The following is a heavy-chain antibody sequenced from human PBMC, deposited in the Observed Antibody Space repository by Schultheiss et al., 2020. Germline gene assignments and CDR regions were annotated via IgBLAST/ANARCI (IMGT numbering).Heavy chain of an antibody. CDR2: ISGSGGST. CDR1: GFTFSSYS. CDR3: ARDGLGLDAFDI. J-gene: IGHJ3*02. Sequence: GGSLRLSCAASGFTFSSYSMNWVRQAPGKGLEWVSAISGSGGSTYYADSVKGRFTISRDNAKNSLYLQMNSLRAEDTAVYYCARDGLGLDAFDIWGQGTMVTVSS. V-gene: IGHV3-21*01. D-gene: IGHD3/OR15-3a*01.